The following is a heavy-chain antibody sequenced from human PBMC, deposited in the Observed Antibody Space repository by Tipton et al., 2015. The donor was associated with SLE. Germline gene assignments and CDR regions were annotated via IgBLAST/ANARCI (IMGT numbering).Heavy chain of an antibody. D-gene: IGHD2-21*01. CDR2: IYYSGGI. CDR3: AKRDGLNGFDI. J-gene: IGHJ3*02. CDR1: GGSLSSTSYY. Sequence: GLVKPSETLSLTCSVSGGSLSSTSYYWGWIRQLPGNGLEWIGNIYYSGGIYYNPSLMSRITISVDTSKNQYSLKLSSVTAADTAVYFCAKRDGLNGFDIWGRGTVVTVSS. V-gene: IGHV4-39*07.